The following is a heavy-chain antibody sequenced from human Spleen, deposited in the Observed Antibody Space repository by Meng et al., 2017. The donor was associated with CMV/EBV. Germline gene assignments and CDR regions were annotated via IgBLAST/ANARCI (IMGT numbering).Heavy chain of an antibody. D-gene: IGHD4-23*01. J-gene: IGHJ4*02. Sequence: ASVKVSCKASGYTFTGYYMHWVQLAPGQGLEWMGRINPNSGDTNYAQKFQGRVTMTTNTSISTVYMELSSLESEDTAVYYCARGMVTPYWGQGTLVTVSS. V-gene: IGHV1-2*02. CDR1: GYTFTGYY. CDR2: INPNSGDT. CDR3: ARGMVTPY.